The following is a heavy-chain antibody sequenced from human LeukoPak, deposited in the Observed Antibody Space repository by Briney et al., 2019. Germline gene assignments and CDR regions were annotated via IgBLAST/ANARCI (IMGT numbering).Heavy chain of an antibody. Sequence: GASVKVSCKASGGTFSSYAISWVRQAPGQGLEWMGWMNPNSGNTGYAQKFQGRVTMTRNTSISTAYMELSSLRSEDTAVYYCARGWTGYSSGWWGYWGQGTLVTVSS. CDR2: MNPNSGNT. J-gene: IGHJ4*02. CDR3: ARGWTGYSSGWWGY. V-gene: IGHV1-8*02. D-gene: IGHD6-19*01. CDR1: GGTFSSYA.